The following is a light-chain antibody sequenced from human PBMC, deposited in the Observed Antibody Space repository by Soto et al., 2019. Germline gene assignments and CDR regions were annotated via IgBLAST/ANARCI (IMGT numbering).Light chain of an antibody. CDR3: SSYTSTDTLV. CDR2: DVN. V-gene: IGLV2-14*01. J-gene: IGLJ3*02. Sequence: QSAPTQPASVSGSPGQSITISCTGASSDVGYYNHVSWYQQHPGKVPKLIIYDVNNRPSGVSDRFSGSKSGNTASLTISGLQSEDDGDYYCSSYTSTDTLVFGGGTKLTVL. CDR1: SSDVGYYNH.